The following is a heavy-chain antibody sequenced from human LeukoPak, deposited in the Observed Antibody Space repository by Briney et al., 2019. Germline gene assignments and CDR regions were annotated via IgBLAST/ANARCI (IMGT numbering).Heavy chain of an antibody. CDR3: ARDPVGGGSYHPMDY. Sequence: GASVKVSCKASGYTFTSYGISWVRQAPGQGLEWMGWISAYNGNTNYAQKLQGRVTMTTDTSTSTAYMELRSLRSDDTAVYYCARDPVGGGSYHPMDYWGQGTLVTVSS. CDR1: GYTFTSYG. D-gene: IGHD1-26*01. V-gene: IGHV1-18*01. CDR2: ISAYNGNT. J-gene: IGHJ4*02.